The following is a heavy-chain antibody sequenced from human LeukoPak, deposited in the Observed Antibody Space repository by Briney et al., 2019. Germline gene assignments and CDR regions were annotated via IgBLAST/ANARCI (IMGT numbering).Heavy chain of an antibody. V-gene: IGHV4-4*07. J-gene: IGHJ6*02. Sequence: PSETLSLTCSVSGDSSSSYYWSWIRQAAGKGLEWIGRIHGSGYTTYNPSLESRVSMSVDTSRNQLSLNLSSVTAADTAVYFCAKDWVGVPAALHYYGMDVWGQGTTVTVSS. D-gene: IGHD2-2*01. CDR2: IHGSGYT. CDR3: AKDWVGVPAALHYYGMDV. CDR1: GDSSSSYY.